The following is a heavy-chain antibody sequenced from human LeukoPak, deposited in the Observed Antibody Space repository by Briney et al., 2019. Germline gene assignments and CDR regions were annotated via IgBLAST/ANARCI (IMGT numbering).Heavy chain of an antibody. D-gene: IGHD3-16*01. Sequence: GGSLRLSCEASGFTFSSSWMSWVRQAPGKGLEWVANIKYDGSGKQYVDSVKGRFTISRDNAKGSLYLQMNSLRAEDTAVYYCTRDRSRGNLDYWGQGTLVTVSS. CDR2: IKYDGSGK. CDR3: TRDRSRGNLDY. V-gene: IGHV3-7*05. J-gene: IGHJ4*02. CDR1: GFTFSSSW.